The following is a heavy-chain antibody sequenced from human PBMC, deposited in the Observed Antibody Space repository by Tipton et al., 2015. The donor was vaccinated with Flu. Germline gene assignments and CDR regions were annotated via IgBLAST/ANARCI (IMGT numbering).Heavy chain of an antibody. V-gene: IGHV1-2*06. CDR1: GYTFTGYY. CDR3: ARGECSSTSCYSADWFDP. D-gene: IGHD2-2*02. J-gene: IGHJ5*02. Sequence: LVQSGAEVKKPGASVKVSCKASGYTFTGYYMHWVRQAPGQGLEWMGRINPNSGGTNYAQKFQGRVTMTRDTSISTAYMELSRLRSDDTAVYYCARGECSSTSCYSADWFDPWGQGTLVTVSS. CDR2: INPNSGGT.